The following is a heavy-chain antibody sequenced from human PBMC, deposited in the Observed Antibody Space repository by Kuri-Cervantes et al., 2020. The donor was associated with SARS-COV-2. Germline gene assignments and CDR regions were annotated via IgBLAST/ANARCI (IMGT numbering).Heavy chain of an antibody. Sequence: GGSLRLSCTASGVTFSSYWMHWVRQAPGKGLVWVSRINSDGSSTSYADSVKGRFTISRDTAKNTLYLQMNSLRAEDTAVYYCAKANSNNPSYYYDGMDVWGQGTTVTVSS. CDR1: GVTFSSYW. J-gene: IGHJ6*02. D-gene: IGHD2/OR15-2a*01. V-gene: IGHV3-74*01. CDR3: AKANSNNPSYYYDGMDV. CDR2: INSDGSST.